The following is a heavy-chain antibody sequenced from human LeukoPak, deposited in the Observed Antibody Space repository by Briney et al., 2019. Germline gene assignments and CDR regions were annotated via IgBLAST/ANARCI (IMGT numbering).Heavy chain of an antibody. D-gene: IGHD3-9*01. Sequence: PGRSLRLSCAASGFTFSSYGMHWVRQAPGKGLEWVAVISYDGSNKYYADSVKGRFTISRDNSKNTLYLQMSSLSAEDTAVYYCAKMNVLTGYYTPNFDFWGQGTLVTVSS. CDR3: AKMNVLTGYYTPNFDF. J-gene: IGHJ4*02. CDR1: GFTFSSYG. V-gene: IGHV3-30*18. CDR2: ISYDGSNK.